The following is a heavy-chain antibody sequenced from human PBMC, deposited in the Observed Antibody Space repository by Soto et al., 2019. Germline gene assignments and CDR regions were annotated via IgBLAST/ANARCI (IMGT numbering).Heavy chain of an antibody. J-gene: IGHJ5*02. CDR3: ARDMHAGFTHYFDP. CDR2: INHSGST. CDR1: GGSFSGYY. V-gene: IGHV4-34*01. D-gene: IGHD1-26*01. Sequence: SETLSLTCDVYGGSFSGYYWSRIRQPPGKGLEWIGEINHSGSTNYNPSLKSRVSISVDTSKNKFSLKLSSVTAADTAVYYCARDMHAGFTHYFDPWGQGTMVTVSS.